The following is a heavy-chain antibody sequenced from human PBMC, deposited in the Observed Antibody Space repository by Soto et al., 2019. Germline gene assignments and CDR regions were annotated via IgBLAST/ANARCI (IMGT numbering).Heavy chain of an antibody. V-gene: IGHV1-18*01. CDR1: GSTFTSYG. Sequence: QVQLVQSGAEVKKPGASVKVSCKASGSTFTSYGMSWVRQAPGQGLEWKGWISDYNGNTNYAQKLHSCATITSDTTTSTADRELRSLRSDDTAVYYGAREVSPRGLHYWGQGTLVTVSP. CDR3: AREVSPRGLHY. D-gene: IGHD3-10*01. CDR2: ISDYNGNT. J-gene: IGHJ4*02.